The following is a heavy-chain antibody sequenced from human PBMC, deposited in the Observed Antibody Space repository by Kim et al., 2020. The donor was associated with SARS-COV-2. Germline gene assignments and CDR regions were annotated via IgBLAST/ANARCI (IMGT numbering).Heavy chain of an antibody. J-gene: IGHJ4*02. CDR2: IRSKANSYAT. Sequence: GGSLRLSCAASGFTFSGSAMHWARQASGKGLEWVGRIRSKANSYATAYAASVKGRFTISRDDSKNTAYLQMNSLKTEDTAVYYCYEDPYSGYDGGRRGQGSLVTVSS. D-gene: IGHD5-12*01. CDR1: GFTFSGSA. V-gene: IGHV3-73*01. CDR3: YEDPYSGYDGGR.